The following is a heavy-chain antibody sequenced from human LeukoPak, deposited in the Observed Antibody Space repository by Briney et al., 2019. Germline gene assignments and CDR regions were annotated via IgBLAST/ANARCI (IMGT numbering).Heavy chain of an antibody. D-gene: IGHD3-10*01. CDR3: ARDSPGGSGSYYNWFDP. CDR2: INTNTGNP. V-gene: IGHV7-4-1*02. J-gene: IGHJ5*02. Sequence: PVASVKISCKASGYTFNSYAMYWVRQAPGQGLEWMGWINTNTGNPEYAQGFTGRFVFSLDTSVSTAYLQISSLKAEDTAVYYCARDSPGGSGSYYNWFDPWGQGTLVTVSS. CDR1: GYTFNSYA.